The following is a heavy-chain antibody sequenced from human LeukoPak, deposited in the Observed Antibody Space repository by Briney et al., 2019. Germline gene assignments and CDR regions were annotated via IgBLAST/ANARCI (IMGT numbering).Heavy chain of an antibody. V-gene: IGHV3-23*01. J-gene: IGHJ5*02. D-gene: IGHD4-23*01. Sequence: AGGSLRLSCAASGFTFSNFAMSWVRQAPGKGLEWVSAIGSGGKTYYADSLKGHFTISRDNAKNSLYLEMNSLRAEDTAVYYCARAVTPFDPWGQGTLVTVSS. CDR3: ARAVTPFDP. CDR2: IGSGGKT. CDR1: GFTFSNFA.